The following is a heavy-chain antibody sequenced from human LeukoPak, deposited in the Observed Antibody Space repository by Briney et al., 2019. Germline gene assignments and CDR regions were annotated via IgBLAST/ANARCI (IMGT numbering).Heavy chain of an antibody. J-gene: IGHJ4*02. CDR1: GFTFSSHD. Sequence: PGGSLRLSCAAPGFTFSSHDMHWVRQATGKGLEWVSTIGTAGDTYYPGSVKGRFTISRENAKNSLYLQMNTLKAGDTAVYYCARGGPGYYLDYWGQGTLVTVSP. V-gene: IGHV3-13*01. CDR2: IGTAGDT. CDR3: ARGGPGYYLDY.